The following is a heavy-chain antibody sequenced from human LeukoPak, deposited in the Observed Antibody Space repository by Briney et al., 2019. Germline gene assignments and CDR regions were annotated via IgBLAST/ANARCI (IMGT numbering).Heavy chain of an antibody. D-gene: IGHD3-22*01. V-gene: IGHV3-23*01. J-gene: IGHJ4*02. CDR3: AKDPLITMIVVVTRLLYYFDY. Sequence: QTGGSLRLSCAASGFTLSSYAMSWVRQAPGKGLEWVSAISGSGGSTYYADSVKGRFTISRDNSKNTLYLQMNSLRAEDTAVYYCAKDPLITMIVVVTRLLYYFDYWGQGTLVTVSS. CDR1: GFTLSSYA. CDR2: ISGSGGST.